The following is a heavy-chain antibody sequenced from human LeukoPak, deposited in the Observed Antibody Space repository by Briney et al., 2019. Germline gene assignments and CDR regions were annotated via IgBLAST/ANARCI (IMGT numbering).Heavy chain of an antibody. D-gene: IGHD2-8*01. J-gene: IGHJ5*02. CDR1: GDSVSSNSAA. Sequence: SQTLSLTCAISGDSVSSNSAAWNWIRQSPSRGLEWLGRTYYRSKWYNDYAVSVKSRITINPDTSKNQFSLQLNSVTPEDTAVYYCAREGGYCTNGVCSPGGGYNWFDPWGQGTLVTVSS. CDR2: TYYRSKWYN. V-gene: IGHV6-1*01. CDR3: AREGGYCTNGVCSPGGGYNWFDP.